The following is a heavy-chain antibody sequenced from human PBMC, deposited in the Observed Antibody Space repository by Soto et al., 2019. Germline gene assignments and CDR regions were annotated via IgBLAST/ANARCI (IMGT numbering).Heavy chain of an antibody. V-gene: IGHV1-69*06. CDR1: GGTFSSYA. J-gene: IGHJ4*02. Sequence: QVQLVQSGAEVKKPGSSVKVSCKASGGTFSSYAISWVRQAPGQWLEWMGGIIPIFGTANYAQKFQGRVAITADKSTSTAYMELSSLRSEDTALYYCTRGWETVGTTTPFAYWGQGTLVTVSS. CDR3: TRGWETVGTTTPFAY. CDR2: IIPIFGTA. D-gene: IGHD1-26*01.